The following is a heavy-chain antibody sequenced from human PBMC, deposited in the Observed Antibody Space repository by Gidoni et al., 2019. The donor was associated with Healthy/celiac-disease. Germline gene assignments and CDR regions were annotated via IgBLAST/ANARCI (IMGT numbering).Heavy chain of an antibody. Sequence: EVQLVESGGGLVQPGGSLRLSCAASGFTFSSYSMNWVRQAPGKGLEWVSYISSSSSTIYYADSVKGRFTISRDNAKNSLYLQMNSLRDEDTAVYYCARESPNYYDILTPHSNYYYYYGMDVWGQGTTVTVSS. CDR3: ARESPNYYDILTPHSNYYYYYGMDV. V-gene: IGHV3-48*02. D-gene: IGHD3-9*01. CDR2: ISSSSSTI. CDR1: GFTFSSYS. J-gene: IGHJ6*02.